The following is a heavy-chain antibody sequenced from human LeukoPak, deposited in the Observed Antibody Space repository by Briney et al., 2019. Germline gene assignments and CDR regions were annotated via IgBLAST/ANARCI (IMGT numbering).Heavy chain of an antibody. Sequence: GGSLRLSCAASGFTFSNYWMNWVRQAPGEGLKWVAKIKQDGSEKYYVDSVKGRFTISRDNAKKSLYLQMSSLRAEDTAVYYCARVYYGSGSPRHFDYWGQGTLVTVSS. D-gene: IGHD3-10*01. V-gene: IGHV3-7*03. CDR1: GFTFSNYW. CDR3: ARVYYGSGSPRHFDY. CDR2: IKQDGSEK. J-gene: IGHJ4*02.